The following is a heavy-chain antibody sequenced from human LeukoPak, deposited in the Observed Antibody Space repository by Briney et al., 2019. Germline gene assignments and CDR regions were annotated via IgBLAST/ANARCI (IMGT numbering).Heavy chain of an antibody. CDR2: INHSGST. D-gene: IGHD3-22*01. J-gene: IGHJ6*03. Sequence: SETLSLICAVYGGSFSGYYWSWIRQPPGKGLEWIGEINHSGSTNYNPSLKSRVTISVDTSKNQFSLKLSSVTAADTAVYYCARGYDSSGYIYYYYYMDVWGKGTTVTVSS. CDR3: ARGYDSSGYIYYYYYMDV. CDR1: GGSFSGYY. V-gene: IGHV4-34*01.